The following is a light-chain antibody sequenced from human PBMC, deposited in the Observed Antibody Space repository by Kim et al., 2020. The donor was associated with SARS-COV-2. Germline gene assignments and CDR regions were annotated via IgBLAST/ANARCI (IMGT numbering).Light chain of an antibody. CDR3: QVWDSSTWV. CDR2: NIN. V-gene: IGLV3-9*01. Sequence: GPLGQTARMTCGGSDIGNKNVHWYQQRPGQPPVLVIYNINNRPSGIPDRFSGSTSGNTATLTISRAQAGDEADYHCQVWDSSTWVFGGGTKLTVL. J-gene: IGLJ3*02. CDR1: DIGNKN.